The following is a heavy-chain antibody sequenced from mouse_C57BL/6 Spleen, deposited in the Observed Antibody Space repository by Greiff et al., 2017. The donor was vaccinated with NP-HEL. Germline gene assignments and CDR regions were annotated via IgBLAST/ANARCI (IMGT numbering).Heavy chain of an antibody. CDR3: ARSDTTGYYAMDY. V-gene: IGHV1-69*01. CDR1: GYTFTSYW. J-gene: IGHJ4*01. Sequence: VQLKEPGAELVMPGASVKLSCKASGYTFTSYWMHWVKQRPGQGLEWIGEIDPSDSYTNYNQKFKGKSTLTVDKSSSTAYMQLSSLTSEDSAVYYCARSDTTGYYAMDYWGQGTSVTVSS. CDR2: IDPSDSYT. D-gene: IGHD1-1*01.